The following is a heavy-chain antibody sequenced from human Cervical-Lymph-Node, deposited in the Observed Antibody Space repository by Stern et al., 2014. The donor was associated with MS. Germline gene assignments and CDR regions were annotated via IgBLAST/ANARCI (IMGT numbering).Heavy chain of an antibody. V-gene: IGHV3-30*18. CDR2: ISYDGKNQ. D-gene: IGHD1-26*01. Sequence: QVQLVQSGGGVVQPGTSLRLSCAASGFSFYTHGMHWVRQAPGKGLEWVAFISYDGKNQYYADSVRGRFTISRDNPKKTLSLQLDSLRVEDTAVYHCAKDLSYTWSFDYWGQGTLLAVSS. CDR1: GFSFYTHG. CDR3: AKDLSYTWSFDY. J-gene: IGHJ4*02.